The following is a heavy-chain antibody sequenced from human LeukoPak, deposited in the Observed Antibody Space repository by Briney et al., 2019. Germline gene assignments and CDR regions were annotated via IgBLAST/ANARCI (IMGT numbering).Heavy chain of an antibody. J-gene: IGHJ4*02. V-gene: IGHV4-34*01. Sequence: GSLRLSCAASGFTFSSYAMSWIRQPPGKGLEWIGEINHSGSTNYNPSLKSRVTISVDTSKNQFSLKLSSVTAADTAVYYCARSDTAMGTFDYWGQGTLVTVSS. D-gene: IGHD5-18*01. CDR2: INHSGST. CDR1: GFTFSSYA. CDR3: ARSDTAMGTFDY.